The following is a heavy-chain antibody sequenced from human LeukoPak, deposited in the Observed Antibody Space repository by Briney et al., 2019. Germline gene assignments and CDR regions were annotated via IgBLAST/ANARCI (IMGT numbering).Heavy chain of an antibody. D-gene: IGHD3-22*01. CDR3: ARDYYDSSGYPPFDY. Sequence: ASVKVSCKASGYTFTSYGISWVRQAPGQGLEWMGWISAYNGNTKHAQRLQGRVTTTTDTSTSTAYMELRSLRSDDTAVYYCARDYYDSSGYPPFDYWGQGTLVTVSS. J-gene: IGHJ4*02. V-gene: IGHV1-18*01. CDR1: GYTFTSYG. CDR2: ISAYNGNT.